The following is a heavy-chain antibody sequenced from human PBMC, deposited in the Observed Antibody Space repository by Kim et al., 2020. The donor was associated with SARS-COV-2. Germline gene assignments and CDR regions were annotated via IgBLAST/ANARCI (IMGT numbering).Heavy chain of an antibody. CDR1: GFTFSSYW. J-gene: IGHJ6*02. CDR2: INSDGSST. D-gene: IGHD4-17*01. V-gene: IGHV3-74*01. CDR3: ARGEYTVGQYYYYGMDV. Sequence: GGSLRLSCAASGFTFSSYWMHWVRQAPGKGLVWVSRINSDGSSTSYADSVKGRFTISRDNAKNTLYLQMNSLRAEDTAVYYCARGEYTVGQYYYYGMDVWGQGTTVTVSS.